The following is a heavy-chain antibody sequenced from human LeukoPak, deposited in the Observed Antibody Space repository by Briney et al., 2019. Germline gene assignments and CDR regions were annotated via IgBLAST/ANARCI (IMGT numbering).Heavy chain of an antibody. D-gene: IGHD3-22*01. CDR1: GFTFDDYA. V-gene: IGHV3-9*01. CDR3: ARAQILNYYDSSGYYYYFDY. CDR2: ISWNSGSI. J-gene: IGHJ4*02. Sequence: PGGSLRLSCAASGFTFDDYAMHWVRQAPGKGLEWVSGISWNSGSIGYADSVKGRFTISRDNAKNSLYLQMNRLRAEDTAVYYCARAQILNYYDSSGYYYYFDYWGQGTLVTVSS.